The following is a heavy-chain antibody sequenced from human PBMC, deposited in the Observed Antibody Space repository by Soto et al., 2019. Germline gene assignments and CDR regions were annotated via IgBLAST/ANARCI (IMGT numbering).Heavy chain of an antibody. CDR3: ARPVEMATISRSYLFY. J-gene: IGHJ4*02. Sequence: SVEVTCKASRGTFSHYAINWERQAHGQGLEWMGGIIPIFGTANYAQKFQGRVTITADESTSTAYLDLSSLRSEDTAVYYCARPVEMATISRSYLFYWGQGTLVTVSS. CDR1: RGTFSHYA. CDR2: IIPIFGTA. V-gene: IGHV1-69*13. D-gene: IGHD5-12*01.